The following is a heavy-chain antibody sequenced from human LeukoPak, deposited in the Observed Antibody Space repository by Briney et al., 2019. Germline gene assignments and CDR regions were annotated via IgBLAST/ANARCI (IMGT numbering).Heavy chain of an antibody. CDR1: GGTFSSYA. CDR2: IIPIFGTA. Sequence: ASVKVSCKASGGTFSSYAISWVRQAPGQGLEWMGGIIPIFGTANYAQKFQGRVTITADKSTSTAYMELSSLRSDNTAVYYCARDREYSSSWYGGYYYMDVWGKGTTVTVSS. J-gene: IGHJ6*03. CDR3: ARDREYSSSWYGGYYYMDV. D-gene: IGHD6-13*01. V-gene: IGHV1-69*06.